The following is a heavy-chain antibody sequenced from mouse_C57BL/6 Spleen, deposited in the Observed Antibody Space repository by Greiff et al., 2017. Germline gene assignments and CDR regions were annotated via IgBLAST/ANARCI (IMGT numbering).Heavy chain of an antibody. CDR2: GGGGGGDT. J-gene: IGHJ1*03. V-gene: IGHV1-82*01. CDR3: ARGWYFDV. CDR1: GYAFSSSW. Sequence: VQLQQSGPELVKPGASVKISCKASGYAFSSSWVNWGGRGRGEGLGGVGGGGGGGGDTNYNGKFKGKATLTADKSSSTAYMQLSSLTSEDSAVYFCARGWYFDVWGTGTTVTVSS.